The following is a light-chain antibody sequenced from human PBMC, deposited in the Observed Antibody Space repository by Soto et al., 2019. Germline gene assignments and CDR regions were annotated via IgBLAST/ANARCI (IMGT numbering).Light chain of an antibody. CDR3: QQYGSLWT. CDR1: QSVSSN. J-gene: IGKJ1*01. CDR2: GAS. V-gene: IGKV3-15*01. Sequence: EIVMTHSPATLSVSPCERATLSFRASQSVSSNLAWYQQKPGQAPRLLIYGASSRATGIPARFSGSGSGTEFTLTISSLQSEDFAFYHCQQYGSLWTFGQGTKVDIK.